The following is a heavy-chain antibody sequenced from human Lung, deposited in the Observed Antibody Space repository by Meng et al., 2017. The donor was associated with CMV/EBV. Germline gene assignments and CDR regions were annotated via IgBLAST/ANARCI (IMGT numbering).Heavy chain of an antibody. V-gene: IGHV3-23*01. Sequence: GGSLRLXCAASEFTFRSYAMSWVRQAPGRGLAWVSAITGSGGSTYYADSVKGRFTIARDNSKNTLYLQMNSLRAEDTAVYYCAKDMGYCSSTSCSDYYYYGMDFWGQGTXVTVSS. CDR2: ITGSGGST. CDR1: EFTFRSYA. J-gene: IGHJ6*02. D-gene: IGHD2-2*01. CDR3: AKDMGYCSSTSCSDYYYYGMDF.